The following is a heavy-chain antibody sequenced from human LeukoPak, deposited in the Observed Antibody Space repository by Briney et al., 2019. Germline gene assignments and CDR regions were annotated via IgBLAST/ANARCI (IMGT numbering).Heavy chain of an antibody. Sequence: PGGSLRLSCAASGFTFSSYSMSWVRQAPGKGLEWVSSISGDTNYIYYADSMKGRFTISRDNAKNSLYLQMNSLRAEDTAVYHCAKERSGLYYFDFWGQGTLVTVSS. CDR3: AKERSGLYYFDF. CDR1: GFTFSSYS. J-gene: IGHJ4*02. V-gene: IGHV3-21*01. D-gene: IGHD6-25*01. CDR2: ISGDTNYI.